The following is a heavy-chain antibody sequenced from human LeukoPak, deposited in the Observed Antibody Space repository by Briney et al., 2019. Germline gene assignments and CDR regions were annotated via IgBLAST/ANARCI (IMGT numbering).Heavy chain of an antibody. CDR1: GFTFSTYW. CDR2: INEDGSEK. J-gene: IGHJ5*02. V-gene: IGHV3-7*03. CDR3: ARDRGDTFDP. D-gene: IGHD4-17*01. Sequence: GGSLRLSCAASGFTFSTYWMSWVRQAPGKGLEWVANINEDGSEKYYVDSVKGRFTISRDNAKNLLYLQMNSLRAKDTAVYYCARDRGDTFDPWGQGTLVTVSS.